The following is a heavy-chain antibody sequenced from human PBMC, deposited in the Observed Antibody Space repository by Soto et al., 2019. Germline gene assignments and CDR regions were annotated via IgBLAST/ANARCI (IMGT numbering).Heavy chain of an antibody. V-gene: IGHV3-23*01. Sequence: EVRLLESGGHLAQPGGSLRLSCAASGFSFSSFAMTWVRQAPGRGLEWVSTITASGGSTYYAGSMKGRFTISRDNSKNTLILQMSSLRAADTALYYCARGACSGGACHYDYWGQGALVTVSS. J-gene: IGHJ4*02. CDR2: ITASGGST. D-gene: IGHD2-15*01. CDR1: GFSFSSFA. CDR3: ARGACSGGACHYDY.